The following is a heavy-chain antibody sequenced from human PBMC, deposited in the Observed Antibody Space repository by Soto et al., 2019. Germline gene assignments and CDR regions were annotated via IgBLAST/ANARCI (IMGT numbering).Heavy chain of an antibody. Sequence: GGSLRLSCAASGFTFSSYAMHWVRQAPGKGLEWVAVISYDGSNKYYADSVKGRFTISRDNSKNTLYLQMNSLRAEDTAVYYCASGDLRVVRGVIPYYYYYYGMDVWGQGTTVTVSS. CDR3: ASGDLRVVRGVIPYYYYYYGMDV. CDR2: ISYDGSNK. D-gene: IGHD3-10*01. V-gene: IGHV3-30-3*01. CDR1: GFTFSSYA. J-gene: IGHJ6*02.